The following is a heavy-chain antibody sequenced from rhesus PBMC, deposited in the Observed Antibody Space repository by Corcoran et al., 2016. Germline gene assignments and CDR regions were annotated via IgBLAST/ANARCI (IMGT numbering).Heavy chain of an antibody. D-gene: IGHD6-31*01. CDR2: IGGSSGST. Sequence: QVQLQESGPGLVKPSETLSLTCAVSGDSISGYWWGWIRQPPGTGLEWIGYIGGSSGSTYYNPSLKSRVTISTDTSKNQLSLKLSSVTAADTAVYYCATAYTSGWYYFDSWGQGVLVTVSS. CDR3: ATAYTSGWYYFDS. J-gene: IGHJ4*01. CDR1: GDSISGYW. V-gene: IGHV4-165*01.